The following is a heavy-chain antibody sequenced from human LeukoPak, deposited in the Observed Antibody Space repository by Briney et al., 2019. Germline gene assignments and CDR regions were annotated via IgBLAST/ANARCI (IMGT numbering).Heavy chain of an antibody. CDR1: GGSFSGYY. CDR3: AREVADTVTTYFLDY. CDR2: INHSGST. V-gene: IGHV4-34*01. Sequence: PSETLSLTCAVYGGSFSGYYWSWIRQPPGKGLEWIGEINHSGSTNYNPSLKSRVTISVDTSKNQFSLKLSSVTAADTAVYYCAREVADTVTTYFLDYWGQGTLVTVSS. J-gene: IGHJ4*02. D-gene: IGHD4-17*01.